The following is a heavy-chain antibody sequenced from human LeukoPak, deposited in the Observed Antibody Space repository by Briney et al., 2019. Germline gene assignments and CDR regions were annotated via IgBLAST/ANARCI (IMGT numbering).Heavy chain of an antibody. Sequence: SETLSLTCALSAYSISSGYSWGWIRQSPGKGLEWIGSVSHTGSTYHNPSLKSRVTLSVDTSKNHFSLKLTSVTAADTAVYYCARGGRRMVAASYFDSWGQGTLVTVFS. J-gene: IGHJ4*02. D-gene: IGHD2-15*01. CDR3: ARGGRRMVAASYFDS. CDR1: AYSISSGYS. V-gene: IGHV4-38-2*01. CDR2: VSHTGST.